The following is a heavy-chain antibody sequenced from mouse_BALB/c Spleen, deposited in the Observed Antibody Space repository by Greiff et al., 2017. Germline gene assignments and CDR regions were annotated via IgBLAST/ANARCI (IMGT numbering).Heavy chain of an antibody. CDR2: INPSTGYT. Sequence: VQLQESGAELAKPGASVKMSCKASGYTFTSYWMHWVKQRPGQGLEWIGYINPSTGYTEYNQKFKDKATLTADKSSSTAYMQLSSLTSEDSAVYYCARTVKGYFDVWGAGTTVTVSS. V-gene: IGHV1-7*01. CDR1: GYTFTSYW. J-gene: IGHJ1*01. CDR3: ARTVKGYFDV. D-gene: IGHD1-1*01.